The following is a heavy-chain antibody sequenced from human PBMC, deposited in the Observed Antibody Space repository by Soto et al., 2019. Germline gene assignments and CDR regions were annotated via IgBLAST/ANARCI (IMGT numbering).Heavy chain of an antibody. Sequence: PSETLSLTCTVSGGSISSYYWSWIRQPAGKGLEWIGRIYTSGSTHYNPSLKSRVTMSVDTSKNQFSLKLSSVTAADTAVYYCARGTVDSSGWLYYYYGMDVWGQGTTVTVSS. CDR2: IYTSGST. D-gene: IGHD6-19*01. J-gene: IGHJ6*02. CDR1: GGSISSYY. V-gene: IGHV4-4*07. CDR3: ARGTVDSSGWLYYYYGMDV.